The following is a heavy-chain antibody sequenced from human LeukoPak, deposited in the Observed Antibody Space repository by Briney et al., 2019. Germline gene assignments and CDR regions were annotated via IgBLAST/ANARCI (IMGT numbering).Heavy chain of an antibody. J-gene: IGHJ3*02. CDR3: ASPIRYSGYDWDAFDI. CDR2: IIPILGIA. V-gene: IGHV1-69*04. CDR1: GGTFSSYA. D-gene: IGHD5-12*01. Sequence: ASVKVSCKASGGTFSSYAISWVRQAPGQGLEWMGRIIPILGIANYAQKFQGRVTITADKSTSTDYMELSSLRSEDTAVYYCASPIRYSGYDWDAFDIWGQGTMVTVSS.